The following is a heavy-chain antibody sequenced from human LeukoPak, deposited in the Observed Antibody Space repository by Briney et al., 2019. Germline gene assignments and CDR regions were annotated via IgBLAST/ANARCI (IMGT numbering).Heavy chain of an antibody. CDR2: ISYDGSNK. V-gene: IGHV3-30*18. CDR1: GFTFSSYG. J-gene: IGHJ4*02. CDR3: AKGVVTANEGYFDY. Sequence: PGGSLRLSCAASGFTFSSYGMHWVRQAPGKGLEWVAVISYDGSNKYYADSVKGGFTISRDNSKNTLYLQMNSLRVEDTAVYYCAKGVVTANEGYFDYWGQGTLVTVSS. D-gene: IGHD2-21*02.